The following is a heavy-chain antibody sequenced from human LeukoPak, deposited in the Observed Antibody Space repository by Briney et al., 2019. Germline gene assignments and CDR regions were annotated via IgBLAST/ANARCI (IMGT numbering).Heavy chain of an antibody. CDR3: ANGMGYSSSLGGAFDI. Sequence: GGSLRLSCAASGFAFNSYTMHWVRQAPGKGLEWVSAISGSGGSTYYADSVKGRFTISRDNSKNTLYLQMNSLRAEDTAVYYCANGMGYSSSLGGAFDIWGQGTMVTVSS. CDR2: ISGSGGST. CDR1: GFAFNSYT. D-gene: IGHD6-13*01. J-gene: IGHJ3*02. V-gene: IGHV3-23*01.